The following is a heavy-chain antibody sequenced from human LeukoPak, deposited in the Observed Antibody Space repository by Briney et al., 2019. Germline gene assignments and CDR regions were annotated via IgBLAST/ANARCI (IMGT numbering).Heavy chain of an antibody. CDR1: GFTFSSYA. D-gene: IGHD3-16*02. CDR2: ISYDGSNK. Sequence: GGSLRLSCAASGFTFSSYAMHWVCQAPGKGLEWVAVISYDGSNKYYADSVKGRFTISRDNSKNTLYLQMNSLRAEDTAVYYCAREQHYDYVWGSYRWGPFDYWGQGTLVTVSS. J-gene: IGHJ4*02. CDR3: AREQHYDYVWGSYRWGPFDY. V-gene: IGHV3-30*04.